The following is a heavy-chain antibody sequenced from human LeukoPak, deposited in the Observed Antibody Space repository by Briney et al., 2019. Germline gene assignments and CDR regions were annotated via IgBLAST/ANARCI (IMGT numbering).Heavy chain of an antibody. V-gene: IGHV4-61*02. D-gene: IGHD1-26*01. CDR2: IYTSGST. J-gene: IGHJ4*02. Sequence: SETLSLTCTVSGGSISSGSYYWSWIRQPAGKGLGWIGRIYTSGSTNYNPSLKSRVTISVDTSKNQFSLKLSSVTAADTAVYYCARAQGATSRNLFDYWGPGTLVTVSS. CDR1: GGSISSGSYY. CDR3: ARAQGATSRNLFDY.